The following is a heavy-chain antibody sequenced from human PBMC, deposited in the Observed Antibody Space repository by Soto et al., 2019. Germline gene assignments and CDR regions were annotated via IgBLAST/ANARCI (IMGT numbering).Heavy chain of an antibody. CDR3: TRRGGSYSFGY. CDR2: IRSKTHSYAT. J-gene: IGHJ4*02. Sequence: EVQLVESGGGLVQPGESLKLSCAASGFTLSGSAVHWVRQASGKGLEWVGRIRSKTHSYATEYIASVKGRFTMSRDDSNNTAYLQMNGLITDDTAVYYCTRRGGSYSFGYWGQGTLVTVSS. D-gene: IGHD1-26*01. V-gene: IGHV3-73*02. CDR1: GFTLSGSA.